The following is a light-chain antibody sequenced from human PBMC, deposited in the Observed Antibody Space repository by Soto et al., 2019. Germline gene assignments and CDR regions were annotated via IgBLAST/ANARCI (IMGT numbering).Light chain of an antibody. CDR1: NSDVESYNV. J-gene: IGLJ3*02. V-gene: IGLV2-23*01. Sequence: QSALTQPASVSGSPGQSLTISCTGTNSDVESYNVVSWYQQHPGKAPKLMIYEGNMRPSGVSDRFSGSKSGNTASLTISGLQAEDEAVYFCCSQGGRPPWVFGGGPNLTVL. CDR3: CSQGGRPPWV. CDR2: EGN.